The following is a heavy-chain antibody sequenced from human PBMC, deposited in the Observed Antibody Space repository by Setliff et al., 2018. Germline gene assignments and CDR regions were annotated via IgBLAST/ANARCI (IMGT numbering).Heavy chain of an antibody. D-gene: IGHD2-15*01. J-gene: IGHJ5*02. Sequence: SETLSLTCNVSGDSMNDNHWTWIRQPPGKGLEWIGYIYTSGGTNYNPSLKSRVTMSVDTSKNQFSLKLSSVTAADTAVYYCARARYCSDGICYWTWFDPWGQGTLVTVSS. CDR1: GDSMNDNH. CDR3: ARARYCSDGICYWTWFDP. V-gene: IGHV4-4*08. CDR2: IYTSGGT.